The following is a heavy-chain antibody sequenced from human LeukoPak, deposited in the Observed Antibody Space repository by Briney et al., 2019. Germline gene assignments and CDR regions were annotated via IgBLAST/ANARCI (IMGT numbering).Heavy chain of an antibody. D-gene: IGHD3/OR15-3a*01. V-gene: IGHV4-39*07. J-gene: IGHJ4*02. CDR1: GDSISGSSYY. Sequence: SETLSLTCTVSGDSISGSSYYWGWIRQPPGKGLEWIGSTFYNGRTCYKPSLKSRVTISVDTSKNQFSLKLSSVTAADTAVYYCARENWTGLFGRAHDYWGQGTLVTVSS. CDR2: TFYNGRT. CDR3: ARENWTGLFGRAHDY.